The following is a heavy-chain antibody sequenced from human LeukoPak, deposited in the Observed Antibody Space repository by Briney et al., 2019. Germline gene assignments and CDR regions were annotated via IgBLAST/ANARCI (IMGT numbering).Heavy chain of an antibody. Sequence: SETLSLTCTVSGGSISSYYWSWIRQPAGKGLEWIGFAYYTGNTYYNPSLESRVTISVDTSKNQFSLKLNSIAAADTAVYYCARHPEFCNGGSCPPEYWGQGTLVTVSS. D-gene: IGHD2-15*01. CDR3: ARHPEFCNGGSCPPEY. V-gene: IGHV4-59*08. CDR2: AYYTGNT. J-gene: IGHJ4*02. CDR1: GGSISSYY.